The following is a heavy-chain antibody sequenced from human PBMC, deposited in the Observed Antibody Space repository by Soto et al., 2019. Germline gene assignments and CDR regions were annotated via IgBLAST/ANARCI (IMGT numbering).Heavy chain of an antibody. D-gene: IGHD6-19*01. J-gene: IGHJ4*02. CDR3: ASHLVMAGTRGFDH. Sequence: QVQLQESGPGLVKPSGTLSLTCAVSSGSVFSSNWWSWVRLPPGKGLEWIGETRNSGGANSNPSLRSQVALTVDRSRNHIFLELSSVTAADTAVYYCASHLVMAGTRGFDHWGLGTLVTVSS. CDR1: SGSVFSSNW. CDR2: TRNSGGA. V-gene: IGHV4-4*02.